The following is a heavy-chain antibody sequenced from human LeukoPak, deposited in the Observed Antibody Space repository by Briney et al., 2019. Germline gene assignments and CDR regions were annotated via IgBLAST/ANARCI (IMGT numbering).Heavy chain of an antibody. CDR2: IWYDGSNK. CDR3: ARDHSGSYYGFDY. V-gene: IGHV3-33*01. D-gene: IGHD1-26*01. CDR1: GFTFSSYG. Sequence: GGSLRLSCAASGFTFSSYGMHWVRQAPGKGLEWVAVIWYDGSNKYYADSVEGRFTISRDNSKNTLYLQMNSLRAEDTAVYYCARDHSGSYYGFDYWGQGTLVTVSS. J-gene: IGHJ4*02.